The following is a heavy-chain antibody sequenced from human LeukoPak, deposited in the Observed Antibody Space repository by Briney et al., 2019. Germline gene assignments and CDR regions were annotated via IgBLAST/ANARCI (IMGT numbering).Heavy chain of an antibody. CDR3: ARQRGSGHWYFDL. V-gene: IGHV4-39*01. Sequence: SETLSLTCTVSGDSISNRDYYWGWIRRPPGKGLEWIGTVYFTGRTYYNPSLTSRVTMSVDTSKNEFSLNLRSVTAADTAMYYCARQRGSGHWYFDLWGRGTLVTVSS. CDR1: GDSISNRDYY. D-gene: IGHD6-19*01. CDR2: VYFTGRT. J-gene: IGHJ2*01.